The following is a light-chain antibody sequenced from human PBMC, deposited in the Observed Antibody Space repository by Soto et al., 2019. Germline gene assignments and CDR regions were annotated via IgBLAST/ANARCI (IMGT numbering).Light chain of an antibody. CDR1: SSDVGGYNY. CDR2: DVS. V-gene: IGLV2-14*01. Sequence: QPASVSGSPGQSITISCTGTSSDVGGYNYVSWYQQHPGKAPKLMIYDVSNRPSGVSNRFSGSKSGNTASLTISGLQAEDEADYYCSSYTSSSTPYVFGTGTKLTVL. J-gene: IGLJ1*01. CDR3: SSYTSSSTPYV.